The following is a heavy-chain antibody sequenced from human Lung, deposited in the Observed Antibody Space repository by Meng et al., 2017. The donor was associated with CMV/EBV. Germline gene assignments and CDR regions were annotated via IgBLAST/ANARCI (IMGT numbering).Heavy chain of an antibody. D-gene: IGHD1-1*01. Sequence: SETLSLTXTVSGGSISSYYWSWIRQPPGKGLEWIGYIYYSGSTNYNPSLKSRVTISVDTSKSQFSLKLSSVTAADTAVYYCASYRSGTPGRFDPWGQGTLVTVSS. CDR1: GGSISSYY. CDR3: ASYRSGTPGRFDP. V-gene: IGHV4-59*01. CDR2: IYYSGST. J-gene: IGHJ5*02.